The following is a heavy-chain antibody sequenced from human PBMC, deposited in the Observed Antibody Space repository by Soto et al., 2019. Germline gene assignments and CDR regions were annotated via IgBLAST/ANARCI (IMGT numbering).Heavy chain of an antibody. CDR3: ARVIRGAYYNSPLDT. CDR2: IIPFSGSP. Sequence: ASVKVPCKSSVDSISSYAISCVRPAPGHGLEWMGRIIPFSGSPNYAQNFQGRVTMTRDTSISTVYMELSRLRFDDTAVYYCARVIRGAYYNSPLDTWGQGTVVTVSS. J-gene: IGHJ5*02. V-gene: IGHV1-2*06. CDR1: VDSISSYA. D-gene: IGHD3-10*01.